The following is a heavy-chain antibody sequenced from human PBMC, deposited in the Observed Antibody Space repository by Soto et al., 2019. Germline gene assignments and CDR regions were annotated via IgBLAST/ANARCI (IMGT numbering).Heavy chain of an antibody. J-gene: IGHJ6*04. CDR3: ARGEDASNMVLGVIGYYYSIDV. V-gene: IGHV4-34*01. D-gene: IGHD3-10*01. CDR1: GGSFSGYY. Sequence: QVQLQQWGAGLLKPSETLSLTCAVYGGSFSGYYWSWIRQPPGQGLEWIGEINHSGSTNYNPSLKSRVIISVDTSQNQLFLELSCVSAADTAVYYCARGEDASNMVLGVIGYYYSIDVWGKGTTVTVSS. CDR2: INHSGST.